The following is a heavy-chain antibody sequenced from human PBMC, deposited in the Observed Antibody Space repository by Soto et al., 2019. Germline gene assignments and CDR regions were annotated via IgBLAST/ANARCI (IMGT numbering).Heavy chain of an antibody. CDR1: GFTFDDYA. J-gene: IGHJ3*02. V-gene: IGHV3-9*01. CDR3: AKDAFDI. Sequence: GGSLRLSCAASGFTFDDYAMHWVRQAPGKGLEWVSGISWNSGSIGYADSVKGRFTISRDNAKNSLYLQMNSLRAEDTALYYCAKDAFDIWGQGTMVTVSS. CDR2: ISWNSGSI.